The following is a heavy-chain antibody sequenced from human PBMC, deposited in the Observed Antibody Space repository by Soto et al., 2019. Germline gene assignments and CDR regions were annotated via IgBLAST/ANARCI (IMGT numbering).Heavy chain of an antibody. J-gene: IGHJ6*02. Sequence: ASVKVSCKASGYTFTGYYMHWVRQAPGQGLEWMGWINPNSGGTNYAQKFQGWVTMTRDTSISTAYMELSRLRSDDTAVYYCARGQVSARIAAAGTTGSYYGMDVWGQGTTVTVSS. D-gene: IGHD6-13*01. V-gene: IGHV1-2*04. CDR1: GYTFTGYY. CDR2: INPNSGGT. CDR3: ARGQVSARIAAAGTTGSYYGMDV.